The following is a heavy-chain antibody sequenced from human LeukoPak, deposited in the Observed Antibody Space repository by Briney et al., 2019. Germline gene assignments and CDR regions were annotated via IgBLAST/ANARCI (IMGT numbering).Heavy chain of an antibody. J-gene: IGHJ4*02. V-gene: IGHV3-23*01. CDR2: IGSNGLMT. CDR1: GFSFSNYA. Sequence: GGSLRLSCAVSGFSFSNYAMSWVRQAPGKGPEWVSAIGSNGLMTYYADSVKGRFSISRDNFKNMLYLQMSSLRAEDTALYFCAKRGGPAANYYFNYWGQGALVTVSS. D-gene: IGHD2-2*01. CDR3: AKRGGPAANYYFNY.